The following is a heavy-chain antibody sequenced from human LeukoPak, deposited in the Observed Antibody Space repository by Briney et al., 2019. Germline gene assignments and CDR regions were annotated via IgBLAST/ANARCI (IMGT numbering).Heavy chain of an antibody. J-gene: IGHJ5*02. V-gene: IGHV3-30*01. CDR1: GFTFSSYA. CDR3: ARDQERFGESRNWFDP. CDR2: ISYDGSNK. Sequence: GGSLRLSCAASGFTFSSYAMRWVRQAPGKGLEWVAVISYDGSNKYYADSVKGRFTISRDNSKNTLYLQMNSLRAEDTAVYYCARDQERFGESRNWFDPWGQGTLVTVSS. D-gene: IGHD3-10*01.